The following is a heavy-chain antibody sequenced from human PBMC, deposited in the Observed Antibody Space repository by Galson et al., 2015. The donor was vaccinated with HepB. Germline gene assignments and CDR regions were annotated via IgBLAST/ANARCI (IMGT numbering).Heavy chain of an antibody. D-gene: IGHD2-21*02. CDR1: GFTFSSYA. J-gene: IGHJ3*02. V-gene: IGHV3-30*04. CDR3: ARDTACGGDCYSAFDI. CDR2: ISYDGSNK. Sequence: SLRLSCAASGFTFSSYAMHWVRQAPGKGLEWVAVISYDGSNKYYADSVKGRFTISRDNSKNTLYLQMNSLRAEDTAVYYCARDTACGGDCYSAFDIWGQGTMVTVSS.